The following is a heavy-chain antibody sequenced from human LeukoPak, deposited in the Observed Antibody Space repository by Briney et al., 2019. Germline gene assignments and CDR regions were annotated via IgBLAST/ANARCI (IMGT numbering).Heavy chain of an antibody. D-gene: IGHD6-13*01. CDR2: ISGSGSRT. J-gene: IGHJ4*02. CDR1: GFTFSSYG. Sequence: GGSLRLSCAASGFTFSSYGMSWVRQAPGKGLEWVSGISGSGSRTYYADSVKGRFTISRDNSRNTLYLQMNSLRAEDTAVYYCAKTKEQQLVPPPHFDYWGQGTLVTVSS. V-gene: IGHV3-23*01. CDR3: AKTKEQQLVPPPHFDY.